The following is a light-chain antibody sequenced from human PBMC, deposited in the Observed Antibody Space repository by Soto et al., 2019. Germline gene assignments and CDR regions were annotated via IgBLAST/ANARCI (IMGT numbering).Light chain of an antibody. V-gene: IGKV1-17*01. J-gene: IGKJ1*01. CDR2: TAS. Sequence: DIQMTQSPSSLSASVGDRVTITCRASQGIRNDLSWYQQKPGKAPKRLIYTASSLHSGVPSRFSGSGSGTEFTLTIASLQPDDFATYYCQQYETFSGTFGPGTKVDIK. CDR1: QGIRND. CDR3: QQYETFSGT.